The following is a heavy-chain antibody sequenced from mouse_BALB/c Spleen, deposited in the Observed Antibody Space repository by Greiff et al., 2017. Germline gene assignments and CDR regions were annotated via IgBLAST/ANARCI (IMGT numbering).Heavy chain of an antibody. V-gene: IGHV1-54*01. D-gene: IGHD1-1*01. CDR3: ARHGSSYYAMDY. J-gene: IGHJ4*01. Sequence: QVQLQQSGAELVRPGTSVKVSCKASGYAFTNYLIEWVKQRPGQGLEWIGVINPGSGGTNYNEKFKGKATLTADKSSSTAYMQLSSLTSDDSAVYFCARHGSSYYAMDYWGQGTSVTVSS. CDR2: INPGSGGT. CDR1: GYAFTNYL.